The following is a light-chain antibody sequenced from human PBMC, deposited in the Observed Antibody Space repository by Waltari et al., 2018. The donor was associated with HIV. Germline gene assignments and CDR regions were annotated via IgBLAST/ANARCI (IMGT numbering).Light chain of an antibody. CDR3: QQYYSTPHS. V-gene: IGKV4-1*01. CDR1: QSVLYSSNNKNY. Sequence: DIVMTQSPDSLAVSLGERATINCKSSQSVLYSSNNKNYLAGYQQKPGHPPKLLIYWASTRESGVPDRFSGSGSGTDFTLTISSLQAEDVAVYYCQQYYSTPHSFGQGTKLEIK. J-gene: IGKJ2*03. CDR2: WAS.